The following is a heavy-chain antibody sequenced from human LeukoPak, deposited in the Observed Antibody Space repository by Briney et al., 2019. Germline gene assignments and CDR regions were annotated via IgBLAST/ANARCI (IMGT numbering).Heavy chain of an antibody. J-gene: IGHJ4*02. Sequence: PGGSLRLSCAASGFTFSGPAMHWVRQASGKGLEWVSYISSTGSTKYYADSVKGRFTISRDNAKNSLYLQMNGLRAEDTAVYYCATVGRSTRPGHWGLGTLVTVSS. CDR3: ATVGRSTRPGH. D-gene: IGHD6-6*01. CDR1: GFTFSGPA. V-gene: IGHV3-48*03. CDR2: ISSTGSTK.